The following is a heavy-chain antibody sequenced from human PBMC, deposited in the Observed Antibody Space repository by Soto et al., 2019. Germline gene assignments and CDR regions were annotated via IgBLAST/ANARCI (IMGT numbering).Heavy chain of an antibody. Sequence: GGSLRLSCAASGFTFSSYAMSWVRQAPGKGLEWVSAISGSGGSTYYADSVKGRFTISRDNSKNTLYLQMNSLRAEDTAVYYCAKGRGYCSSTSCYEGFAFDIWGQGTMVTVSS. CDR3: AKGRGYCSSTSCYEGFAFDI. V-gene: IGHV3-23*01. CDR1: GFTFSSYA. J-gene: IGHJ3*02. D-gene: IGHD2-2*01. CDR2: ISGSGGST.